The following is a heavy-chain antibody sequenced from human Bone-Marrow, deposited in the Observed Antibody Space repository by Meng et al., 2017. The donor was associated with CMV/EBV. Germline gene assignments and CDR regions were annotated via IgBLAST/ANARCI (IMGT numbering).Heavy chain of an antibody. Sequence: GESLKISCAASGFTFSSYAMHWVRQAPGKGLEWVAVISYDGSNKYYADSVKGRFTISRDNSKNTLYLQMNSLRAEDTAVYYCARIRSHYGSGYYSHDVFDIWGQGTMVTVSS. V-gene: IGHV3-30-3*01. CDR3: ARIRSHYGSGYYSHDVFDI. J-gene: IGHJ3*02. CDR1: GFTFSSYA. CDR2: ISYDGSNK. D-gene: IGHD3-10*01.